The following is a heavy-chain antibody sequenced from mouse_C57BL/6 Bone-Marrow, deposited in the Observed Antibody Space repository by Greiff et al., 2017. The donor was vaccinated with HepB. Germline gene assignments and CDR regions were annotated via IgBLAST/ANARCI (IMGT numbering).Heavy chain of an antibody. CDR1: GFTFTDYY. CDR3: ARSRRDEAMDY. CDR2: IRNKANGYTT. D-gene: IGHD3-3*01. J-gene: IGHJ4*01. V-gene: IGHV7-3*01. Sequence: EVKLMESGGGLVQPGGSLSLSCAASGFTFTDYYMSWVRQPPGKALEWLGFIRNKANGYTTEYSASVKGRFTISRDNSQSILYLQMNALRAEDSATYYCARSRRDEAMDYWGQGTSVTVSS.